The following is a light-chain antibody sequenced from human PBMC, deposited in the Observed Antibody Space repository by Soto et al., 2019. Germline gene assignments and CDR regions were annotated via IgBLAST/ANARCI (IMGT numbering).Light chain of an antibody. J-gene: IGLJ3*02. CDR1: SSNIVSNY. Sequence: QSVLTQPPSASGTPGQRVTISCSGSSSNIVSNYVYWYQQLPGTAPKLLIYSNNQRPSGVPDRFSGSKSGTSASLAISGLRSEDEADYYCAAWDDRLSGWVFGGGTKGTVL. CDR2: SNN. CDR3: AAWDDRLSGWV. V-gene: IGLV1-47*02.